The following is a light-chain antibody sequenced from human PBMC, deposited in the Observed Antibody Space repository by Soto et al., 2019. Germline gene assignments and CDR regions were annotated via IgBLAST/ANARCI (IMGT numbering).Light chain of an antibody. J-gene: IGKJ2*01. CDR1: QTISSW. CDR3: QQYKTYLYT. V-gene: IGKV1-5*03. CDR2: KAS. Sequence: DIQMTQSPSTLSASVGDRVTITCRASQTISSWLAWYQQKPGKAPKVLIYKASTLHSGVPSRFSGSGYGTEFTLTINSLQPDDFGTYYCQQYKTYLYTFGQGTKLEIK.